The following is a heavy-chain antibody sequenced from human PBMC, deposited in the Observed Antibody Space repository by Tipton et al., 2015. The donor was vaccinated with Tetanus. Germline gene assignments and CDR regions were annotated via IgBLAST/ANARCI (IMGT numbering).Heavy chain of an antibody. D-gene: IGHD6-13*01. Sequence: QMQLGQSGAEVKKPGASAKVSCKASGYTFTSYDINCVRQATGQGLEWMGWMNPHSGNTGYAQKFQGRVTMTRNTSISTAYMELSSLRSEDTAVYYCARGHHSAAPLRCGMDVWGQGTTVTVS. V-gene: IGHV1-8*01. J-gene: IGHJ6*02. CDR3: ARGHHSAAPLRCGMDV. CDR1: GYTFTSYD. CDR2: MNPHSGNT.